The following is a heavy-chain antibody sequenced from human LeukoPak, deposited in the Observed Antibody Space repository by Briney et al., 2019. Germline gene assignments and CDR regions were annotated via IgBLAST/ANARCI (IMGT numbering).Heavy chain of an antibody. V-gene: IGHV3-21*01. CDR3: ARALAAAGTLDAFDI. CDR1: GFTFSSYS. Sequence: GGSLRLSCAASGFTFSSYSMNWVRQAPGKGLEWVSSISSSSSYIYHADSVKGRFTISRDNAKNSLYLQMKSLRAEDTAVYYCARALAAAGTLDAFDIWGQGTMVTVSS. D-gene: IGHD6-13*01. J-gene: IGHJ3*02. CDR2: ISSSSSYI.